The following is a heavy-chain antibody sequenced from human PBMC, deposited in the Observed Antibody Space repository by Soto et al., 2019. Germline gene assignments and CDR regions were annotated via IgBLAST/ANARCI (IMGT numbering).Heavy chain of an antibody. CDR2: IYYSGST. CDR3: ARDTQRGYSGYFDS. J-gene: IGHJ4*02. V-gene: IGHV4-31*03. D-gene: IGHD5-12*01. CDR1: GGSLSSGGYY. Sequence: QVQLQESGPGLVKPSQTLSLSCTVSGGSLSSGGYYWSWIRQHPGKGLEWIGFIYYSGSTYYGPSLKSRVTISVDTSQNQFSLKLSSVTAADTAVYYCARDTQRGYSGYFDSWGQGTRVTVSS.